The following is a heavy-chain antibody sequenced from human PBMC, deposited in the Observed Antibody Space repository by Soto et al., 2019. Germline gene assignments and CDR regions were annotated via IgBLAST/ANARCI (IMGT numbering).Heavy chain of an antibody. CDR2: ISSNGGST. D-gene: IGHD6-19*01. Sequence: GGSLRLSCSASGFTFSSYAMHWVRQAPGKGLEYVSAISSNGGSTYYADSVKGRFTISRDNSTNTLYLQMSSLSAEDTAVYYWAKDAKTTSGWFLDSWGPGTLVTVSS. J-gene: IGHJ4*02. V-gene: IGHV3-64D*06. CDR1: GFTFSSYA. CDR3: AKDAKTTSGWFLDS.